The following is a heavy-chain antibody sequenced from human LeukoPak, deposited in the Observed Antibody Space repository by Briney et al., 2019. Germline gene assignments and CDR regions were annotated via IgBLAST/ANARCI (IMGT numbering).Heavy chain of an antibody. CDR2: ISYDGSNK. V-gene: IGHV3-30*18. CDR3: AKDQVAYCGGDCSNIDY. Sequence: PGGSLGLSCAASGFTFSSYGMHWVRQAPGKGLEWVAVISYDGSNKYYADSVKGRFTISRDNSKNTLYLQMNSLRAEDTAVYYCAKDQVAYCGGDCSNIDYWGQGTLVTVSS. D-gene: IGHD2-21*02. CDR1: GFTFSSYG. J-gene: IGHJ4*02.